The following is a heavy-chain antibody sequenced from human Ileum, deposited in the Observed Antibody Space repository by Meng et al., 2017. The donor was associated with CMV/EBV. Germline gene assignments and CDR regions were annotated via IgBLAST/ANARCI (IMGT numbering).Heavy chain of an antibody. CDR3: AKALRYCSSTTCYSPFDY. V-gene: IGHV3-23*01. Sequence: GESLKISCAASGFTFSSYAMSWVRQAPGKGLEWVSAISGSGGSTYYADSVKGRFTISRDNSKNTLYLQMNSLRAEDTAVYYCAKALRYCSSTTCYSPFDYWGQGTLVTVS. D-gene: IGHD2-2*01. CDR2: ISGSGGST. J-gene: IGHJ4*02. CDR1: GFTFSSYA.